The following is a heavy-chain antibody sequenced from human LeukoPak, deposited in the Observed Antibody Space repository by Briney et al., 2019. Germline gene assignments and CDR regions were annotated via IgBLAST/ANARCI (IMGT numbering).Heavy chain of an antibody. J-gene: IGHJ6*03. CDR1: GGSISSYY. Sequence: SETLSLTCTVSGGSISSYYWSWIRQPPGKGLEWIGYIYYSGSTNYNPSLKSRVTISVDTSKNQFSLKLSSVTAADAAVYYCARENRYCSSTSCSYYYYMDVWGKGTTVTVSS. V-gene: IGHV4-59*01. CDR3: ARENRYCSSTSCSYYYYMDV. CDR2: IYYSGST. D-gene: IGHD2-2*01.